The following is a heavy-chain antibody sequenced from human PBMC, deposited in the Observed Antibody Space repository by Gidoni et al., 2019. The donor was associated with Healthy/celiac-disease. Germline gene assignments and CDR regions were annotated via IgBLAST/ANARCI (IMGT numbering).Heavy chain of an antibody. Sequence: EVQLVESGGGLVQPGGSLRLSCAASGFTFRSYWMGWVRQAPGKGLEWVANIKQDGSEKYYVDSVKGRFTISRDNAKNSLYLQMNSLRAEDTAVYYCARRGQLGAPWFDPWGQGTLVTVSS. CDR2: IKQDGSEK. V-gene: IGHV3-7*01. CDR1: GFTFRSYW. J-gene: IGHJ5*02. D-gene: IGHD6-6*01. CDR3: ARRGQLGAPWFDP.